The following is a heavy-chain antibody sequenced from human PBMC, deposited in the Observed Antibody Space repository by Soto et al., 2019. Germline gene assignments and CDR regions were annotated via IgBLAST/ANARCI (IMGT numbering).Heavy chain of an antibody. Sequence: VQLVELGGRVVQPGRSLRLSCAASGFMFNRYAIHWVRQTPGKGLEWVAVISKDGSVQYYADSVRGRFIISRDKSKDTVHLEMNSLRVEDTAVFYCARSRSGAVPDSFGYWGQGTPVTVSS. CDR1: GFMFNRYA. CDR3: ARSRSGAVPDSFGY. CDR2: ISKDGSVQ. D-gene: IGHD3-3*01. J-gene: IGHJ4*02. V-gene: IGHV3-30-3*01.